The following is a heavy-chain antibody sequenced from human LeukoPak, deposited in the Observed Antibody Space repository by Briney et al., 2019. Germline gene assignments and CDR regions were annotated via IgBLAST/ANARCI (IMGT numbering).Heavy chain of an antibody. Sequence: GGSLRLSCAASGFFFDAFFLSWVRQAPGEGLEWVALINPDGRATYYADSVKGRFSISRGNARNLVYRQMNSLTVEDTAVYYCTGDRWTGVGQVYWCQGGLLAAAS. J-gene: IGHJ4*02. CDR1: GFFFDAFF. D-gene: IGHD3-3*01. CDR2: INPDGRAT. V-gene: IGHV3-7*01. CDR3: TGDRWTGVGQVY.